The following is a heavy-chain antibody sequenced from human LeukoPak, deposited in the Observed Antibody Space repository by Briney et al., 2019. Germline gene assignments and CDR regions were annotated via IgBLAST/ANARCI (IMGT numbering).Heavy chain of an antibody. CDR3: AKAYPFVAVPAYFDY. CDR2: IKEDGSEK. CDR1: GFSISDYW. D-gene: IGHD6-19*01. V-gene: IGHV3-7*03. Sequence: GGSLRLSCAASGFSISDYWMSWVRQAPGKGLEWVANIKEDGSEKNYVDSAKGRFTISRDNAKNSLFLQMDSLRAEDTALYYCAKAYPFVAVPAYFDYWGQGTLVTVSS. J-gene: IGHJ4*02.